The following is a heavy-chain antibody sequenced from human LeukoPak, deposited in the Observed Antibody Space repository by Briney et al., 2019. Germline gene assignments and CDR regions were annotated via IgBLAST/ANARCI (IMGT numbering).Heavy chain of an antibody. CDR3: ARYTVTTQKDAFDI. J-gene: IGHJ3*02. D-gene: IGHD4-17*01. CDR2: INHSGST. V-gene: IGHV4-34*01. Sequence: SETLSLTCAVYGGSFSGYYWSWIRQPPGKGLEWIGEINHSGSTNYNPSLKSRVTISVDTSKNQFSLKLSSVTAADTAVYYCARYTVTTQKDAFDIWGQGTMVTVSS. CDR1: GGSFSGYY.